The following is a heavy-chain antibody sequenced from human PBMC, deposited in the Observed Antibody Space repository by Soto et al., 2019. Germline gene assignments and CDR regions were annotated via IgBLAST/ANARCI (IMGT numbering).Heavy chain of an antibody. CDR1: GFSLSTSRLG. D-gene: IGHD6-19*01. CDR3: ARRRSGWYLFDY. V-gene: IGHV2-5*01. Sequence: SRPTLANPTQALTPPCTFCGFSLSTSRLGVGWILQPPGKALEWLALIYWKDAKRYSPSLKARRTLTKGTCKSQVVLTMTNMDPVDTATDGGARRRSGWYLFDYWGQGTLFTVSS. J-gene: IGHJ4*02. CDR2: IYWKDAK.